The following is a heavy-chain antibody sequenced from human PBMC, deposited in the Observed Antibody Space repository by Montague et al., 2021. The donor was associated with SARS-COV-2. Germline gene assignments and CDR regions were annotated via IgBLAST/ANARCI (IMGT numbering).Heavy chain of an antibody. J-gene: IGHJ4*02. Sequence: SLRLSCEGSGFTFSDFYINWVRQAPGKGLEWLSFITGTNNGIRYSDSXKGRFTVSRDNAHSSVYLHLDSLTAEDTAVYYCARSLFYGSGGYFDFWGQGTLVAVSS. V-gene: IGHV3-11*03. D-gene: IGHD3-10*01. CDR1: GFTFSDFY. CDR2: ITGTNNGI. CDR3: ARSLFYGSGGYFDF.